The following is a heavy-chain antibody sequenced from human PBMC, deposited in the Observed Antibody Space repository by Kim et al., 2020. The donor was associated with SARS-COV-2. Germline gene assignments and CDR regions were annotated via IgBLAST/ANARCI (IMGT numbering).Heavy chain of an antibody. CDR1: GFTFSSYA. D-gene: IGHD1-1*01. CDR2: ISYDGSNK. Sequence: GGSLRLSCAASGFTFSSYAMHWVRQAPGKGLEWVAVISYDGSNKYYADSVKGRFTISRDNSKNTLYLQMNSLRAEDTAVYYCARDLRVFVATSPDYWGQGTLVTVSS. V-gene: IGHV3-30*04. J-gene: IGHJ4*02. CDR3: ARDLRVFVATSPDY.